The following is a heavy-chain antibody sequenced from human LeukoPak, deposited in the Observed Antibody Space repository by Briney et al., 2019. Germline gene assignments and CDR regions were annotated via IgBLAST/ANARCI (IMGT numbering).Heavy chain of an antibody. J-gene: IGHJ4*02. CDR1: GFTFDDYG. CDR2: INWNGGST. V-gene: IGHV3-20*04. Sequence: GGSLRLSCAASGFTFDDYGMNWVRQAPGKGLEWVAGINWNGGSTSYADSLKGRFTISRDNAKNSLYLQMNGLRSDDTAVYYCAETRIVGAPLQIDYWGQGTLVTVSS. D-gene: IGHD1-26*01. CDR3: AETRIVGAPLQIDY.